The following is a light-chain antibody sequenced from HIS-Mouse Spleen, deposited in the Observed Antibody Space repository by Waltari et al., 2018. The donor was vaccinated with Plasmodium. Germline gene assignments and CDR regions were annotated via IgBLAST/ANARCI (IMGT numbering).Light chain of an antibody. J-gene: IGKJ1*01. V-gene: IGKV1-39*01. Sequence: IRMTQSPSSFSASTGDRVTITCRASQSISSYLNWYQQKPGKAPKLLIYAASSLQSGVPSRFSGSGSGTDFTLTISSLQPEYFATYYCQQSYSTWTFGQGTKVEIK. CDR1: QSISSY. CDR2: AAS. CDR3: QQSYSTWT.